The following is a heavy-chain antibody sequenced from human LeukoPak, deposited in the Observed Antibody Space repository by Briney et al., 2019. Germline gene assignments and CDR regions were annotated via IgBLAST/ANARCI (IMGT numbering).Heavy chain of an antibody. CDR3: AGGGGAARSLHY. J-gene: IGHJ4*02. CDR2: IYNGGTT. V-gene: IGHV3-66*02. D-gene: IGHD3-16*01. Sequence: PGGSLRLSCAASGVTSNYFTWVRQAPGKGLEWVSVIYNGGTTYYADSVKGRFTISRDNSKSTLFVYLQMNSLRTDDTAVYYWAGGGGAARSLHYWGQGTLVTVSS. CDR1: GVTSNY.